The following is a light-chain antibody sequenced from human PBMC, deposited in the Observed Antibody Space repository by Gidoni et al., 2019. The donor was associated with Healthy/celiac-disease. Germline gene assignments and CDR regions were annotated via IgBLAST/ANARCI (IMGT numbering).Light chain of an antibody. CDR2: GKN. CDR1: SLRSYY. CDR3: NSRDSSGNLG. V-gene: IGLV3-19*01. Sequence: SSELTQDPAVSVALGQTVRITCQGDSLRSYYASWYQQKPGQAPVLVIYGKNNRPPGIPNRFSGSSSGNTASLTITGAQAEDEADYYCNSRDSSGNLGFGGGTKLTVL. J-gene: IGLJ2*01.